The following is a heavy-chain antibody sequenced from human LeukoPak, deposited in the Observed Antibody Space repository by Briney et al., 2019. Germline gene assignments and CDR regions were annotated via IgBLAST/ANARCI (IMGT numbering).Heavy chain of an antibody. V-gene: IGHV1-18*01. J-gene: IGHJ4*02. CDR3: ARVPSSIAVAGYDY. D-gene: IGHD6-19*01. CDR1: GYTFTSCG. CDR2: ISAYNGNT. Sequence: ASVKVSCKASGYTFTSCGISWVRQAPGQGLGWMGWISAYNGNTNYAQKLQGRVTMTTDTSTSTAYMELRSLRSDDTAVYYCARVPSSIAVAGYDYWGQGTLVTVSS.